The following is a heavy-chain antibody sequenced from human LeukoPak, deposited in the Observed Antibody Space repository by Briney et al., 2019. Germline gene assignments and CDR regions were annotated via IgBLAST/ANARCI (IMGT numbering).Heavy chain of an antibody. V-gene: IGHV3-43*02. Sequence: GGSLRLSCAASGFTFDDYAMHWVRQAPGKGLEWVSLISGDGGSTYYADSVKGRFTISRDNSKNSLYLQMNSLRTEDTALYYCAQGDGYNTYFDYWGQGTLVTVSS. CDR2: ISGDGGST. CDR1: GFTFDDYA. CDR3: AQGDGYNTYFDY. J-gene: IGHJ4*02. D-gene: IGHD5-24*01.